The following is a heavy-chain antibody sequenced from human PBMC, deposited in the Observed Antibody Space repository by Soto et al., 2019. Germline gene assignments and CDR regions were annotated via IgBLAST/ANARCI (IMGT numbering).Heavy chain of an antibody. D-gene: IGHD5-18*01. CDR1: GDTFINYA. CDR2: IIPIFGTA. Sequence: QVQLVQSGAEVTKPGSSVKVSCTASGDTFINYAISWVRQAPGQGLEWMGGIIPIFGTATYAQKFQGRVTISADESTSTAYMELSSLRSEETAVYYCARARGYSYDYGLEVWGLGTTVTVSS. V-gene: IGHV1-69*12. CDR3: ARARGYSYDYGLEV. J-gene: IGHJ6*02.